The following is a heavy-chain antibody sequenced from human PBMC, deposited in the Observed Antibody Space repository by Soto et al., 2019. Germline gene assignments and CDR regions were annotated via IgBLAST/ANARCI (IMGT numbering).Heavy chain of an antibody. J-gene: IGHJ4*02. CDR1: GFTFSDYG. CDR3: TKDLSSGWYGGPAT. V-gene: IGHV3-30*18. D-gene: IGHD6-19*01. Sequence: VQLVESGGGVVQPGRSLTLTCAASGFTFSDYGMHWVRQAPGQGLEWVAVTSHDGKDKYYADSVKGRFTISRDNFRNTLDLQMNSLRAEDSAVYYCTKDLSSGWYGGPATWGQGALVTVSS. CDR2: TSHDGKDK.